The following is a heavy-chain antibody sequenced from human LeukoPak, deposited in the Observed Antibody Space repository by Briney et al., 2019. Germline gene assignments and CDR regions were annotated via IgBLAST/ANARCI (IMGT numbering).Heavy chain of an antibody. V-gene: IGHV3-33*06. CDR2: IWSDGTNR. CDR3: AKDAQRGFDYSNSLDK. CDR1: GLTFSHYG. D-gene: IGHD4-11*01. J-gene: IGHJ4*02. Sequence: GRSLRLSCATSGLTFSHYGMHWVRQAPGKGLEWVAVIWSDGTNRYYGDPVKGRFTISRDNFQRTVYLQMDSLRAGDTAVYYCAKDAQRGFDYSNSLDKWGQGTLVTVSS.